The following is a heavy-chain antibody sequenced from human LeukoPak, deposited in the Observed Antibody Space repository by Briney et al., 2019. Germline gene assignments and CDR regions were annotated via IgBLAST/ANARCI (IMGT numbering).Heavy chain of an antibody. J-gene: IGHJ4*02. CDR2: IHYTGST. Sequence: SETLSLTCTVSGGSISGYYWSWIRQPPGKGLQFIGFIHYTGSTNYNPSLESRVTLSVDTSKNQFSLKLRSVTAADTAVYYCARLSKDTVVLPAAMAHYFDYWGQGTLVTVSS. CDR1: GGSISGYY. V-gene: IGHV4-59*08. CDR3: ARLSKDTVVLPAAMAHYFDY. D-gene: IGHD2-2*01.